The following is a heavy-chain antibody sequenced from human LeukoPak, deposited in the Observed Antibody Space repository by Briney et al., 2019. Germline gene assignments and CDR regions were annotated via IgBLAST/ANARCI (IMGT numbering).Heavy chain of an antibody. CDR1: GYTCTSYG. D-gene: IGHD3-3*01. CDR3: ARGVTIFGGPGWFDP. Sequence: ASVKVSCKASGYTCTSYGISWVRQAPGQGLEWMGWISAYNGNTNYAQKLQGRVTMTTDTSTSTAYMELRSLRSDDTAVYYCARGVTIFGGPGWFDPWGQGTLVTVSS. V-gene: IGHV1-18*01. CDR2: ISAYNGNT. J-gene: IGHJ5*02.